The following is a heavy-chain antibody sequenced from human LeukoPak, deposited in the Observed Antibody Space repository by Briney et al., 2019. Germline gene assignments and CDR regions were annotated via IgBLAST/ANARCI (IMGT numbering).Heavy chain of an antibody. V-gene: IGHV4-61*02. CDR1: GTSIRSGSYY. Sequence: ASQTLSLTCTVTGTSIRSGSYYRNWIRQAAGKGLEWIGRMYIGGRTTYNPSLKSRVTISVDTSKNQLSLKLSSVTAADTAVYYCAGHSYSSGWYGDYWGQGTLVTVSS. D-gene: IGHD6-19*01. J-gene: IGHJ4*02. CDR2: MYIGGRT. CDR3: AGHSYSSGWYGDY.